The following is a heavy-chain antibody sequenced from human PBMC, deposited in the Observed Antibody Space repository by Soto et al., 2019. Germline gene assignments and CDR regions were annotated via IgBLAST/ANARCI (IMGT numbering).Heavy chain of an antibody. CDR2: ISSSSSTI. J-gene: IGHJ6*03. Sequence: GGSLRLSCAASGFTFSSYSMNWVRQAPGKGLEWVSYISSSSSTIYYADSVKGRFTISRDNAKNSLYLQMNSLRAEDTAVYYCAGLGDRKGIYYYYYYMDVWGKGTTVTVSS. V-gene: IGHV3-48*01. CDR3: AGLGDRKGIYYYYYYMDV. D-gene: IGHD3-16*01. CDR1: GFTFSSYS.